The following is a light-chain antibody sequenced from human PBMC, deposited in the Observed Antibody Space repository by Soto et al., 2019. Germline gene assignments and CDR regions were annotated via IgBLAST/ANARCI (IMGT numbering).Light chain of an antibody. CDR3: QQYDSYSWT. CDR1: QSVSTR. Sequence: DIQMTQSPSTLSSSVGDRVTITCRASQSVSTRFAWYQKKPGKAPNLLIYEASSIETGVPSRFSGSGSGTDFTLTISSLQPDYFAMYYCQQYDSYSWTFGQGTKGEIK. V-gene: IGKV1-5*03. J-gene: IGKJ1*01. CDR2: EAS.